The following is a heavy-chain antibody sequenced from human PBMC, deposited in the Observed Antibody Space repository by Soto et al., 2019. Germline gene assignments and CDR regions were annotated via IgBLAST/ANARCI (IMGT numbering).Heavy chain of an antibody. CDR3: AENTAMGLDYYHYGMDG. D-gene: IGHD5-18*01. V-gene: IGHV1-69*13. Sequence: GASVKVSCKASGGTFSSYAISWVRQAPGQGLEWMGGIIPIFGTANYAQKFQGRVTITADESTSTAYMELSSLRSEDTAVYYCAENTAMGLDYYHYGMDGWGQGTTVTLSS. CDR1: GGTFSSYA. CDR2: IIPIFGTA. J-gene: IGHJ6*02.